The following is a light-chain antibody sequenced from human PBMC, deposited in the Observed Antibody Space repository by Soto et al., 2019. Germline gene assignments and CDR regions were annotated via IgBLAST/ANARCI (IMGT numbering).Light chain of an antibody. CDR1: SSDVGSYNH. V-gene: IGLV2-14*01. Sequence: QSALTQPASVSGSPGQSIAISCTGTSSDVGSYNHVSWYQQYPGKAPKLMIYEVTNRPSGVSNRFSGSKTGSTASLTISGLQAEDEAEYYCNPLSATGTSYVFGTGTKVTVL. CDR3: NPLSATGTSYV. CDR2: EVT. J-gene: IGLJ1*01.